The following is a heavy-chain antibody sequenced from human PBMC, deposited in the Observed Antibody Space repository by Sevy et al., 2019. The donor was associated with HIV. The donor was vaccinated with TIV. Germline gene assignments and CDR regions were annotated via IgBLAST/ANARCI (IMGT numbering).Heavy chain of an antibody. CDR3: ARVHSRYCSGGSCYYHYYMGV. D-gene: IGHD2-15*01. Sequence: GGSLRLSCAASGFTVSSNYMSWVRQAPGKGLEWVSVIYSGGSTYYADSVKGRFTISRDNSKNTLYLQMNSLRAEDTAVYYCARVHSRYCSGGSCYYHYYMGVWGKGTTVTVSS. CDR2: IYSGGST. J-gene: IGHJ6*03. CDR1: GFTVSSNY. V-gene: IGHV3-53*01.